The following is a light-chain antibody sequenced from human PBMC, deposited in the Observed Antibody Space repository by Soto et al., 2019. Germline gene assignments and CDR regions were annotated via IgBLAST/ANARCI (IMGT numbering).Light chain of an antibody. CDR2: DVT. CDR1: SSDVGGYNY. V-gene: IGLV2-14*01. J-gene: IGLJ1*01. CDR3: GSYTSSSTYV. Sequence: HSVLTQPASGSGSPGQSIAISCTGTSSDVGGYNYVSWYQQHPGKAPKLIIYDVTNRPSGVSNRFSGSKSGNTASLTISGLQAEDEADYYCGSYTSSSTYVFGTGTKVTVL.